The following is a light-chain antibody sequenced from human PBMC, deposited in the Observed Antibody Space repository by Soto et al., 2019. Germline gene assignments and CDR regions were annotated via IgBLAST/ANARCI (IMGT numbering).Light chain of an antibody. CDR2: DVD. CDR3: CSFAGSYKRV. Sequence: QSALTQPRSVSGSPGQSVTISCTGTSSDVGGYDYVSWYQQHPGKAPKLMICDVDKRPSGVPDRFSGSKSGNTASLTISGLQAEDEAVYYCCSFAGSYKRVFGGGTQLTV. J-gene: IGLJ2*01. V-gene: IGLV2-11*01. CDR1: SSDVGGYDY.